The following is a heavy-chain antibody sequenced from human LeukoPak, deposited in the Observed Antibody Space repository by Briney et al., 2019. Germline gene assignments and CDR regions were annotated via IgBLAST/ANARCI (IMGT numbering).Heavy chain of an antibody. CDR2: TYFRDKWYN. D-gene: IGHD1-14*01. V-gene: IGHV6-1*01. Sequence: SQTLSLTCAISGDTVSSNSAAWNCIRQSPSRGLEWLGRTYFRDKWYNDYADSVRSRITIRPDTSRNQFSLQLKSVTPEDTAVYCCVMSLAAAGATWFDLWGQGTLVTVSA. CDR3: VMSLAAAGATWFDL. CDR1: GDTVSSNSAA. J-gene: IGHJ5*02.